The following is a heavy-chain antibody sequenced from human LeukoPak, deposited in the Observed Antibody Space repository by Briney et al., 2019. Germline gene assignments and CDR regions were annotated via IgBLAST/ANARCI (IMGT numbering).Heavy chain of an antibody. Sequence: ASVKVSCKASGYTFTGYYMHWVRQAPGQGLEWMGWISAYNGNTNYAQKLQGRVTMTTDTSTSTAYMELRSLRSDDTAVYYCARNRGRPYYYDSSGYLDYWGQGTLVTVSS. CDR3: ARNRGRPYYYDSSGYLDY. J-gene: IGHJ4*02. D-gene: IGHD3-22*01. CDR1: GYTFTGYY. V-gene: IGHV1-18*04. CDR2: ISAYNGNT.